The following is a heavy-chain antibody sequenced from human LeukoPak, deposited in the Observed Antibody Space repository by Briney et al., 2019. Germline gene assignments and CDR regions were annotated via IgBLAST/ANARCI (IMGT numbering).Heavy chain of an antibody. J-gene: IGHJ4*02. CDR2: ISYDGSNK. V-gene: IGHV3-30-3*01. D-gene: IGHD3-10*01. Sequence: GGSLRLSCAASGFTFSSYAMHWVRQAPGKGLEWVAVISYDGSNKYYADSVKGRFTISRDNSKNTLYLQMNSLRAEDTAVYYCARVKMVRGVIITRTLDYWGQGTLVTVSS. CDR3: ARVKMVRGVIITRTLDY. CDR1: GFTFSSYA.